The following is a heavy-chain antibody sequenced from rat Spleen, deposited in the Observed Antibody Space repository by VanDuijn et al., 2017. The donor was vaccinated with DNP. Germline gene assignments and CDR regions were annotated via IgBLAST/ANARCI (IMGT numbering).Heavy chain of an antibody. CDR2: IGYDGFTT. D-gene: IGHD1-4*01. CDR1: GFIFSDFY. V-gene: IGHV5-29*01. J-gene: IGHJ3*01. CDR3: ARSRLPGYYPFAC. Sequence: EVQLVESDGGLVQPGRSLKLSCAASGFIFSDFYMAWVRQAPTKGLEWVATIGYDGFTTYYRDSVRGRFTISRDNAKNTLHLQMDSLRSEDTATYYCARSRLPGYYPFACWGQGTLVTVSS.